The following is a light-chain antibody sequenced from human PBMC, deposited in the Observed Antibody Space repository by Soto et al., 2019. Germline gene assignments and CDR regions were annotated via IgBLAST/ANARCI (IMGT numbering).Light chain of an antibody. CDR2: GAS. CDR3: QQYGSSGT. V-gene: IGKV3-20*01. CDR1: QSVSSSY. J-gene: IGKJ1*01. Sequence: EILLTQSPGTLALSPGERATLSCRASQSVSSSYLAWYQQKPGHAPSLLIHGASSRATGIPDRFSGSGSGTDFTLTISRLEPEDFAVYYCQQYGSSGTFGQGTKVDIK.